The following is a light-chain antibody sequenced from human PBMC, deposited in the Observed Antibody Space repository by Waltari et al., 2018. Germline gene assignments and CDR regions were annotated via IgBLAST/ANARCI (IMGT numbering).Light chain of an antibody. CDR1: SLVHSDGDTY. CDR2: KVS. CDR3: MQSTHWPPWT. Sequence: SLVHSDGDTYLHWFQQRPGQSPRHLINKVSERDPGVPDRFSGSGSGTDFTLEISTVEAEDVGVYYCMQSTHWPPWTFGQGTKVEIK. V-gene: IGKV2-30*02. J-gene: IGKJ1*01.